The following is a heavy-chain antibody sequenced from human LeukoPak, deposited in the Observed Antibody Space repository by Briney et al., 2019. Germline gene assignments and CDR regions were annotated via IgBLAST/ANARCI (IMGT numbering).Heavy chain of an antibody. D-gene: IGHD3-22*01. CDR1: GGSISSSNW. CDR3: ARAGYDSSGYYSLDY. J-gene: IGHJ4*02. CDR2: IYHSGST. V-gene: IGHV4-4*02. Sequence: PSETLSLTCAVSGGSISSSNWWSWVRQPPGKGLEWIGEIYHSGSTNYNPSLKSRVTISVDKSKNQFSLKLSSVTAADTAVYYCARAGYDSSGYYSLDYWGQGTLVTASS.